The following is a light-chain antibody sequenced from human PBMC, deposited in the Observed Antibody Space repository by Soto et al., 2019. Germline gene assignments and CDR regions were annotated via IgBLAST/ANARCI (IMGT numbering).Light chain of an antibody. Sequence: DIQMTQSPSTLSAPVGDRVTITCRASQAISSWLAWYQQKPGKDPKLLIYKASTLKSGVPSRFSGSGSVTAFTLTISSLQPDDCATDYCEHYNCYSEAFGQGTKV. J-gene: IGKJ1*01. CDR2: KAS. V-gene: IGKV1-5*03. CDR3: EHYNCYSEA. CDR1: QAISSW.